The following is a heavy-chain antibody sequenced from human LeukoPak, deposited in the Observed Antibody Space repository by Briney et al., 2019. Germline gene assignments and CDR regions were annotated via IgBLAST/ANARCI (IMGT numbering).Heavy chain of an antibody. Sequence: SETLSLTCTVSGGSISTSNYYWGWIRQPPGKGLEWIGNIFYSGSTYYSPSLKSRVTISLDTFKNQFSLKLRSVTAADTAVYYCAREGSGSYGFDYWGQGTLVTVSS. CDR1: GGSISTSNYY. V-gene: IGHV4-39*07. D-gene: IGHD3-10*01. J-gene: IGHJ4*02. CDR2: IFYSGST. CDR3: AREGSGSYGFDY.